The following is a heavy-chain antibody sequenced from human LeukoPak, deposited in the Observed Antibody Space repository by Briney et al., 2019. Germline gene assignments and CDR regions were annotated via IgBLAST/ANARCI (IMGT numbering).Heavy chain of an antibody. V-gene: IGHV3-66*01. CDR1: GFTVSSNY. D-gene: IGHD3-22*01. CDR2: IYSGGST. J-gene: IGHJ3*02. CDR3: ARAAAQYYYDSSGYYYPDAFDI. Sequence: GGSLRLSCAASGFTVSSNYMSWVRQAPGKGLEWVSVIYSGGSTYYADSVKGRFTISRDNSKNTLYLQMNSLRAGDTAVYYCARAAAQYYYDSSGYYYPDAFDIWGQGTMVTVSS.